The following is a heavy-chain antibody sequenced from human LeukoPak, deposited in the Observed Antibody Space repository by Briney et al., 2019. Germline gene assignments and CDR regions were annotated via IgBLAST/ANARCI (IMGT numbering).Heavy chain of an antibody. CDR1: GGTFSSYA. CDR3: ARDYYDISPGYGMDV. D-gene: IGHD3-22*01. V-gene: IGHV1-69*04. J-gene: IGHJ6*02. Sequence: SVKVSCKASGGTFSSYAISWVRQAPGQGLEWMGRIIPILGIANYAQKFQGRVTITADKSTSTAYMELSSLRSDDTAVYYCARDYYDISPGYGMDVWGQGTTVTVSS. CDR2: IIPILGIA.